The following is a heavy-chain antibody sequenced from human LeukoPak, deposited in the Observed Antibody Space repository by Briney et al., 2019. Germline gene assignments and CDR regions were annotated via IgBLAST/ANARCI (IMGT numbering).Heavy chain of an antibody. CDR1: GFTVITND. CDR3: ARGVEPLAANTLAY. Sequence: GGSLRLSCAASGFTVITNDMTWVRQAPGKGLEWVSVLYSDGNTKYADSVQGRFTISRDNSKNTLYLEMNSLSPDDTAVYYCARGVEPLAANTLAYWGQGTLVTVTS. J-gene: IGHJ4*02. V-gene: IGHV3-53*01. D-gene: IGHD1-14*01. CDR2: LYSDGNT.